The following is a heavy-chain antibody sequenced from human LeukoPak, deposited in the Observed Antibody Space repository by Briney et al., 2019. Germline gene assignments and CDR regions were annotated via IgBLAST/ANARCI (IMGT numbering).Heavy chain of an antibody. D-gene: IGHD5-12*01. J-gene: IGHJ4*02. CDR3: ATTPCDTTSCPFSGYDPRLYYFDY. CDR1: GITFSTYA. CDR2: ITGSGGTT. Sequence: PGGSLRLSCAASGITFSTYAMSWVRQAPGKGLEWVSTITGSGGTTYYADSVKGRFTISRDNSKNTVYLQMNSLRAEDAAVFYCATTPCDTTSCPFSGYDPRLYYFDYWGQGSLVTVSS. V-gene: IGHV3-23*01.